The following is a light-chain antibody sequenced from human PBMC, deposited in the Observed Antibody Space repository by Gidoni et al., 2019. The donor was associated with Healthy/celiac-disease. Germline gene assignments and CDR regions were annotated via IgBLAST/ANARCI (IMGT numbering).Light chain of an antibody. Sequence: QSALTQPASVSGSPGQSITISCTGTSSDVGGYNYVSWYQQHPGQATKLIIYEVSHRPSGVSNRFSCSKAGNTAFLTIPGLPAEDEADYYCSSNTSSSYGFGTGTKVTVL. CDR2: EVS. V-gene: IGLV2-14*01. J-gene: IGLJ1*01. CDR1: SSDVGGYNY. CDR3: SSNTSSSYG.